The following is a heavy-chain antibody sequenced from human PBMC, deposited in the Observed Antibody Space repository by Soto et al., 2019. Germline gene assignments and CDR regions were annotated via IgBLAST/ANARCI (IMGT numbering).Heavy chain of an antibody. CDR3: ARESDFWSGSPPCFDP. CDR2: IWYDGSNK. J-gene: IGHJ5*02. CDR1: GFTFSSYG. D-gene: IGHD3-3*01. Sequence: PWGSLRLSCAASGFTFSSYGMHWVRQAPGKGLEWVAVIWYDGSNKYYADSVKGRFTISRDNSKNTLYLQMNSLRAEDTAVYYCARESDFWSGSPPCFDPWGQGTLVTVSS. V-gene: IGHV3-33*01.